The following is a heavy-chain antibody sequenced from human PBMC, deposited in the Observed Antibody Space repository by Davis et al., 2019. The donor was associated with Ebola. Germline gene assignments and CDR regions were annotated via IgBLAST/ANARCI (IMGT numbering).Heavy chain of an antibody. CDR2: IYPADSDT. J-gene: IGHJ2*01. CDR1: GYTFTTYW. V-gene: IGHV5-51*01. D-gene: IGHD1-14*01. Sequence: GESLKISCKASGYTFTTYWIGWVRQVPGKGLEWMGIIYPADSDTRYSPSFEGQVTISADKSINTAYLQWSSLKASDTAIYFCARGREPNSTPHHWFFDIWGRGTLVTVSS. CDR3: ARGREPNSTPHHWFFDI.